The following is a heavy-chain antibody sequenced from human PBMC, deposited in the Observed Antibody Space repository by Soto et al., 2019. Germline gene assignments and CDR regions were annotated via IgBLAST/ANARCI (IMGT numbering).Heavy chain of an antibody. CDR2: IWYDGSNK. CDR3: ARDTARAMVRIYYGMDV. V-gene: IGHV3-33*01. J-gene: IGHJ6*02. D-gene: IGHD3-10*01. CDR1: GFTFSSYG. Sequence: QVQLVESGGGVVQPGRSLRLSCAASGFTFSSYGMHWVRQAPGKGLEWVAVIWYDGSNKYYADSVMGRFTISRDNSKNTRYLQMNSLRAEDTAVYYCARDTARAMVRIYYGMDVWGQGTTVTVSS.